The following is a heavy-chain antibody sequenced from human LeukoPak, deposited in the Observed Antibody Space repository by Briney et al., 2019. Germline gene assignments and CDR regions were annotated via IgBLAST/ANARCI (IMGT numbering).Heavy chain of an antibody. J-gene: IGHJ4*02. V-gene: IGHV3-23*01. D-gene: IGHD5-18*01. CDR3: ARGATPEDTAIVTGY. Sequence: GGSLRLSCAASGFTFSSYAMSWVRQAPGRGLEWVSSISGSGATTYDADSVKGRFTVSRDNSKNTLYLQMNSLRAEDTAVYHCARGATPEDTAIVTGYWGQGTLVTVSS. CDR1: GFTFSSYA. CDR2: ISGSGATT.